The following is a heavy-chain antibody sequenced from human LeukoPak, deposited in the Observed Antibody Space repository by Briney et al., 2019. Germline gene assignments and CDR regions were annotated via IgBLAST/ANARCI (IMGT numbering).Heavy chain of an antibody. Sequence: SETLSLTCTVSGSSISSYHWTWFRQPAGKGLEWIGRLSASGTTNFNPSLKSRVTISGDKTKKQVSLRLSSVTAADTAVYYCARDADGAAQFDPWGQGSLVTVSS. V-gene: IGHV4-4*07. D-gene: IGHD6-13*01. J-gene: IGHJ5*02. CDR2: LSASGTT. CDR3: ARDADGAAQFDP. CDR1: GSSISSYH.